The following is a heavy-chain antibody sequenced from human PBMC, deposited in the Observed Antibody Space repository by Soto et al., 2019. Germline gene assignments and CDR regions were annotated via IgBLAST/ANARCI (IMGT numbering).Heavy chain of an antibody. V-gene: IGHV1-69*13. J-gene: IGHJ3*02. D-gene: IGHD5-12*01. CDR3: ASSTPYVDIVATMWAAFDI. CDR1: GGTFSSYA. Sequence: ASVKVSCKASGGTFSSYAISWVRQAPGQGLEWMGGIIPIFGTANYAQKFQGRVTITADESTSTAYMELSSLRSEDTAVYYCASSTPYVDIVATMWAAFDIWGQGTMVTVSS. CDR2: IIPIFGTA.